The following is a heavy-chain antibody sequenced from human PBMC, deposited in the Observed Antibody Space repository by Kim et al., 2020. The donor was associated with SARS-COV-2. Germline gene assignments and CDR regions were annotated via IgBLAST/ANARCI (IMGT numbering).Heavy chain of an antibody. CDR3: ARLKQQLTYYYYGMDV. Sequence: SVKGRFTISRDNAKNSLYLQMNSLRAEDTAVYYCARLKQQLTYYYYGMDVWGQGTTVTVSS. V-gene: IGHV3-21*01. D-gene: IGHD6-13*01. J-gene: IGHJ6*02.